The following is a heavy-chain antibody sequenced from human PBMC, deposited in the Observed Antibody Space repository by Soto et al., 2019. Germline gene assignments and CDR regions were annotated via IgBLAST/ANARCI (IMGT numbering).Heavy chain of an antibody. Sequence: GGSLRLSCAVSGFTFSSHSMNWVRQAPGKGLEWVSSITTSSESKYYTDSVKGRFTLSIDNAKNSLYLQMNSLRAEDTAVYYCSRSTRGFTFGKIDXWGRGTPVTVSX. V-gene: IGHV3-21*01. D-gene: IGHD5-18*01. CDR1: GFTFSSHS. CDR2: ITTSSESK. J-gene: IGHJ4*02. CDR3: SRSTRGFTFGKIDX.